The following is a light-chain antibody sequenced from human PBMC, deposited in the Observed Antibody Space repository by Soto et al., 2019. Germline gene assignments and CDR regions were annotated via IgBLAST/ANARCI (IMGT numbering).Light chain of an antibody. J-gene: IGKJ5*01. Sequence: EIVMTQSPDTLSVSPGERATLSCRASESVSSNLAWYQQKLGQAPRLLIYAATTRATGIPARFSGSGSGTEFTLTISSLQSEDFAVYYCQHYNNWPPITFGQGTRLQIK. CDR3: QHYNNWPPIT. V-gene: IGKV3-15*01. CDR1: ESVSSN. CDR2: AAT.